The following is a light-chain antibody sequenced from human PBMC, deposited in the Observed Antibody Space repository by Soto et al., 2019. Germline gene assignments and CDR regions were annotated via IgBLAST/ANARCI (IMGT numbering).Light chain of an antibody. CDR3: HQYNNYLRT. CDR1: QTVTNK. CDR2: GAS. Sequence: DIPMTQSPYTLSGSVGDRVTLTCRASQTVTNKLAWYQQKPVKAPKLLIYGASTRTTAVPSRFSGSGSGTEFTLTISSLQPDDFAVYYCHQYNNYLRTFGQGTKVDIK. J-gene: IGKJ1*01. V-gene: IGKV1-5*01.